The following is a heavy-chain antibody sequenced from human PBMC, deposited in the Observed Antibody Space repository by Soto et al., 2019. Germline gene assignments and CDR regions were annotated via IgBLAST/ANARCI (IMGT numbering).Heavy chain of an antibody. V-gene: IGHV3-23*01. CDR1: GFTFSSYA. J-gene: IGHJ4*02. CDR3: AKGSLLPYYFDY. CDR2: ISGSGGST. Sequence: GGSLRLSCAASGFTFSSYAMSWVRQAPGKGLEWVSAISGSGGSTYYAGSVKGRFTISRDNSKNTLYLQMNSLRAEDTAVYYCAKGSLLPYYFDYWGQGTLVTVSS.